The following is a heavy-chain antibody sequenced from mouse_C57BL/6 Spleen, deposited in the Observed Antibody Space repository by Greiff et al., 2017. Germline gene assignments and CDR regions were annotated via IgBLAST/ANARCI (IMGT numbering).Heavy chain of an antibody. V-gene: IGHV5-17*01. CDR2: ISSGSSTI. D-gene: IGHD1-1*01. Sequence: EVQRVESGGGLVKPGGSLKLSCAASGFTFSDYGMHWVRQAPEKGLEWVAYISSGSSTIYYADTVKGRFTISRDNAKNTLFLQMTSLRSEDTAMYYCARHYYGSSYWFAYWGQGTLVTVSA. CDR1: GFTFSDYG. J-gene: IGHJ3*01. CDR3: ARHYYGSSYWFAY.